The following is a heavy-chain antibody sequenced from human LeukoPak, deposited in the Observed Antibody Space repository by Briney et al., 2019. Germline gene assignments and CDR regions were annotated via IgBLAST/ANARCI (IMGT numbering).Heavy chain of an antibody. CDR3: AKRGRGYYGSGSYPTTNWFDP. CDR1: GGSFSGYY. J-gene: IGHJ5*02. Sequence: PSETLSLTCAVYGGSFSGYYWSWIRQPPGKGLEWIGEINHSGSTNYNPSLKSRVTISVDKSKNQFSLKLSSVTAADTAVYYCAKRGRGYYGSGSYPTTNWFDPWGQGILVTVSS. D-gene: IGHD3-10*01. V-gene: IGHV4-34*01. CDR2: INHSGST.